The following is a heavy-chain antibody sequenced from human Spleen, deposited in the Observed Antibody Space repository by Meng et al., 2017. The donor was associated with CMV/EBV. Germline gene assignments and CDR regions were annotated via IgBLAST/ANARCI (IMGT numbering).Heavy chain of an antibody. Sequence: QITLKESGPTLVKPTQTRTLTGPFSGFSLSTSGMGVGWIRQPPGKALEWLALIYWDDDKRYSPSLKSRLTITKDTFKNQVVLTMTNMDPVDTATYYCAHRDYCSGGTCTFDYWGQGTLVTVSS. CDR2: IYWDDDK. CDR1: GFSLSTSGMG. J-gene: IGHJ4*02. D-gene: IGHD2-15*01. V-gene: IGHV2-5*02. CDR3: AHRDYCSGGTCTFDY.